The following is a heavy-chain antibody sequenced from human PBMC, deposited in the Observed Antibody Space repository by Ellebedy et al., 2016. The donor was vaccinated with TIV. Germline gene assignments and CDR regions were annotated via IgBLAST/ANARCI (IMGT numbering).Heavy chain of an antibody. J-gene: IGHJ5*02. CDR2: LFYSGST. CDR1: RGPISSGAYS. CDR3: ARGHDYVWRSYGASRWFDP. Sequence: SETLSLXXDVSRGPISSGAYSWSSGASSWNWIRQPPGKGLEWIGNLFYSGSTYYNPSRQSRVSISVDTSKNQFSLKLSSVTAADTAVYYCARGHDYVWRSYGASRWFDPWGQGTLVTVSP. V-gene: IGHV4-39*07. D-gene: IGHD3-16*01.